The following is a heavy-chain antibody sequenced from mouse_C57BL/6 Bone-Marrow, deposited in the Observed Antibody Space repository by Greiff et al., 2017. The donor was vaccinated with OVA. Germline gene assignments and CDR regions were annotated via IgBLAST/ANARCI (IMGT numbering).Heavy chain of an antibody. D-gene: IGHD2-3*01. CDR1: GYTFTSYG. J-gene: IGHJ4*01. Sequence: QVQLQQSGAELARPGASVKLSCKASGYTFTSYGISWVKQRTGQGLEWIGEIYPRSGNTYYNEKFKGKATLTADKSSSTAYMELRSLTSEDSAVYFCAREGDGYYGGAMDYWGQGTSVTVSS. CDR3: AREGDGYYGGAMDY. CDR2: IYPRSGNT. V-gene: IGHV1-81*01.